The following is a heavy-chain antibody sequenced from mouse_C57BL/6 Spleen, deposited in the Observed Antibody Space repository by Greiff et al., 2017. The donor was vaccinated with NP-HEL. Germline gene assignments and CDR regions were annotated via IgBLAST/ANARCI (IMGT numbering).Heavy chain of an antibody. Sequence: QVQLKQPGAELVRPGTSVKLSCKASGYTFTSYWMHWVKQRPGQGLEWIGVIDPSDSYTNYNQKFKGKATLTVDTSSSTAYMQLSSLTSEDSAVYYCARSPYWGQGTTLTVSS. CDR2: IDPSDSYT. CDR1: GYTFTSYW. CDR3: ARSPY. V-gene: IGHV1-59*01. J-gene: IGHJ2*01.